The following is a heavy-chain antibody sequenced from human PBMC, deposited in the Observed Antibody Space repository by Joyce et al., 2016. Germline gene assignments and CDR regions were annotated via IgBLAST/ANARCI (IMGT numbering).Heavy chain of an antibody. J-gene: IGHJ4*02. D-gene: IGHD5-24*01. CDR1: GGSIRGYNHY. Sequence: QVQLQESGPGLVKPPQTLSLTCTVLGGSIRGYNHYWSWNRQHPGKGLEWIGYIDYSETAYYHPSLRSRVSISLDTSTNQFSLRLSSVTAADTAVYYCARENFGDGYNRNFDYWGQGTLVTVSS. CDR2: IDYSETA. V-gene: IGHV4-31*02. CDR3: ARENFGDGYNRNFDY.